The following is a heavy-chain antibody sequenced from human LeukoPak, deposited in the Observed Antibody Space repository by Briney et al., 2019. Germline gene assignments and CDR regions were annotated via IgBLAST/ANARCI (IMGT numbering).Heavy chain of an antibody. J-gene: IGHJ6*03. V-gene: IGHV3-11*04. D-gene: IGHD3-9*01. CDR3: ARDYDILTGYEVGYYMDV. CDR2: ISSSGSTI. Sequence: GGSLRLSCAASGFTFSDYYMSWIRQAPGKGLEWVSYISSSGSTIYYADSVKGRFTISRDNAKNSLYLQMNSLRVEDTAVYYCARDYDILTGYEVGYYMDVWGKGTTVTVSS. CDR1: GFTFSDYY.